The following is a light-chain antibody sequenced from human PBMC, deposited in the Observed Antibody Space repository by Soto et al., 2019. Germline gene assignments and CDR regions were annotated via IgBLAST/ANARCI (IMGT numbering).Light chain of an antibody. J-gene: IGKJ4*01. V-gene: IGKV3-20*01. CDR1: QSVSSTY. CDR3: QQYGSSPPLT. Sequence: EIVLAQSPGTLSFSPGERATLSCMAIQSVSSTYLAWYQQKPGQAPRLLIYGASSRAPGIPDRFSGSGSGTDFTLTISRLEPEDFAVYYCQQYGSSPPLTFGGGTKVDIK. CDR2: GAS.